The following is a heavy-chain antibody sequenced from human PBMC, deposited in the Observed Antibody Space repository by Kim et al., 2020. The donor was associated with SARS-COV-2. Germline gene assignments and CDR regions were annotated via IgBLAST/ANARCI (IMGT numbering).Heavy chain of an antibody. D-gene: IGHD3-10*01. CDR3: ARTHGWFGEFLFDY. CDR1: GYTFTSYT. Sequence: ASVKVSCKASGYTFTSYTMHWVRQAPGQRLEWMGWINAGNGNTKYSQKFQGRVTITRDTSASTAYMELSSLRSEDTAVYYCARTHGWFGEFLFDYWGQGTLVTVSS. CDR2: INAGNGNT. V-gene: IGHV1-3*01. J-gene: IGHJ4*02.